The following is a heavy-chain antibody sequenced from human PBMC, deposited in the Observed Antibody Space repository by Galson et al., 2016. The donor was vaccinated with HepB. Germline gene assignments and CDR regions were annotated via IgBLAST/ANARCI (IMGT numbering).Heavy chain of an antibody. CDR3: ARLTLNEHSNNWFDP. D-gene: IGHD4-11*01. Sequence: SETLSLTCTVSGGSIRSSVSYWGWIRQPPGKGLESIGSMFYSGATYLNPSLKSRVTISVDTSKNQFSLKLRSVTAADTAVYFCARLTLNEHSNNWFDPWGQGTLVTVSS. J-gene: IGHJ5*02. CDR2: MFYSGAT. CDR1: GGSIRSSVSY. V-gene: IGHV4-39*07.